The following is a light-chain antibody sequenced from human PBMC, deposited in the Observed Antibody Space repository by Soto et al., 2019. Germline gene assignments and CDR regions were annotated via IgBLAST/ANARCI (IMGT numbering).Light chain of an antibody. CDR3: QQYGSSPLS. V-gene: IGKV3-20*01. CDR2: GAS. CDR1: QSVSSN. Sequence: EIVMTQSPASLSVPPGERATLSCRASQSVSSNLAWYQQKPGQAPRLLIYGASNRATGIPDRFSGSGSGTDFTLTISRLGPEDLAVYYCQQYGSSPLSFGGGTKVDIK. J-gene: IGKJ4*01.